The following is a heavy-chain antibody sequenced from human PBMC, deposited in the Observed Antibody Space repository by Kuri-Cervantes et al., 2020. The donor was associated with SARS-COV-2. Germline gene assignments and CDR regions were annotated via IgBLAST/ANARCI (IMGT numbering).Heavy chain of an antibody. CDR3: ARDPGVVAAADWDGMDV. CDR2: IWYDGSNK. V-gene: IGHV3-33*08. Sequence: GESLKISCAASGFTFSNYWMTWVRQAPGKGLEWVAVIWYDGSNKYYADSVKGRFTISRDNSKNTLYLQMNSLRAEDTAVYYCARDPGVVAAADWDGMDVWGQGTTVTVSS. D-gene: IGHD2-15*01. CDR1: GFTFSNYW. J-gene: IGHJ6*02.